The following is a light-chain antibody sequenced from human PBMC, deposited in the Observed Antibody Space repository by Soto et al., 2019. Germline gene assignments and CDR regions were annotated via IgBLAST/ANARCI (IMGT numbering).Light chain of an antibody. V-gene: IGKV3-20*01. CDR1: QSISSSY. CDR3: QQYGSSRWT. CDR2: GAS. J-gene: IGKJ1*01. Sequence: EIVLTQSPGTLSLSPGEGATLSCRASQSISSSYLAWYQHNRGQAPRLLIYGASTRAAGTPDRFSGSGSGTDFTLTISRLEHEDFAVYYCQQYGSSRWTFGQGTKVDIK.